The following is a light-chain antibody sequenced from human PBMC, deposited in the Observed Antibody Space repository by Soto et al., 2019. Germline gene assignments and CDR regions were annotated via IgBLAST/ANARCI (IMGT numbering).Light chain of an antibody. V-gene: IGLV1-51*01. CDR1: SPNIGNNY. Sequence: QSVVTQPPSVSAAPGQKVTISCTGSSPNIGNNYVSWYQQLPGTAPKLLIYDNNKRPSGTPDRFSGSKSGTSATLGITGLQTGDEADYYCGAWDSILHVVVFGGGTKLTVL. J-gene: IGLJ3*02. CDR3: GAWDSILHVVV. CDR2: DNN.